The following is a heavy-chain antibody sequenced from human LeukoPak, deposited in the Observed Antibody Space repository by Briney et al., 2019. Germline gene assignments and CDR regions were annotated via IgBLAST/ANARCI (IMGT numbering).Heavy chain of an antibody. CDR2: ITYDGSNR. D-gene: IGHD3-10*01. CDR3: AKLSGPSCVAGDAFDL. CDR1: GFTFSIYG. Sequence: GGSLRLSCAASGFTFSIYGMHWVRQAPGKGLEWVAVITYDGSNRYYADSVKGRFTISRDNSKSTLYLQMSSLRAEDTAVYYCAKLSGPSCVAGDAFDLWGQGTMVTVSS. V-gene: IGHV3-30*18. J-gene: IGHJ3*01.